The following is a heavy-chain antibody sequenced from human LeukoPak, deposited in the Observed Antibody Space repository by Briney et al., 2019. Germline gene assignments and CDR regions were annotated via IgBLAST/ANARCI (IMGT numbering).Heavy chain of an antibody. CDR1: GFTFNTYA. J-gene: IGHJ4*02. V-gene: IGHV3-23*01. D-gene: IGHD4-17*01. CDR2: ISGSGGST. Sequence: GWSLRLSCAASGFTFNTYAMTWFRQAPGKGLEWVAGISGSGGSTYYADSVKGRFTISRDNSKSTLYLQMNSLRAEDTALYYCAKGGPPYGDYVYFDYWGQGTLVTVSS. CDR3: AKGGPPYGDYVYFDY.